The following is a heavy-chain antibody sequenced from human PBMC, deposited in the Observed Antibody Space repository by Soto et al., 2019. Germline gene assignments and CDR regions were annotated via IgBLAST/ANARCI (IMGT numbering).Heavy chain of an antibody. V-gene: IGHV4-31*03. CDR2: IYYSGST. CDR1: GGSISSGGYY. J-gene: IGHJ4*02. Sequence: QVQLQESGPGLVKPSQTLSLTCTVSGGSISSGGYYWSWIRQHPGKGLEWIGYIYYSGSTYYNPSLKSRVTISVDTSKNQFSLKLSSVTAADTAVYYCARAYDSSGYYYPPFDYWGQGTLVTVSS. CDR3: ARAYDSSGYYYPPFDY. D-gene: IGHD3-22*01.